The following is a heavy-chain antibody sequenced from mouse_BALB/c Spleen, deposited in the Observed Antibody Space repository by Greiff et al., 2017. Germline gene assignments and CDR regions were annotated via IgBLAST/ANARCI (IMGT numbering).Heavy chain of an antibody. Sequence: VQLQQSGPGLVQPSQSLSITCTVSGFSLTSYGVHWVRQSPGKGLEWLGVIWSGGSTDYNAAFISRLSISKDNSKSQVFFKMNSLQANDTAIYYCARGTTAYWGQGTLVTVSA. CDR3: ARGTTAY. CDR1: GFSLTSYG. J-gene: IGHJ3*01. V-gene: IGHV2-2*02. D-gene: IGHD1-1*01. CDR2: IWSGGST.